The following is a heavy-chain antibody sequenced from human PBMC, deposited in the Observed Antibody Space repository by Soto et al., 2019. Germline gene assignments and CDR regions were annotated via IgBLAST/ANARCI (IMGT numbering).Heavy chain of an antibody. Sequence: HPGGSLRLSCAASGFTFSSYAMHWVRQAPGKGLEWVAVISYDGSNKYYADSVKGRFTISRDNSKNTLYLQMNSLRAEDTAVYYCARDGGILTGYSYYYYGIDVWGQGTRVTVSS. V-gene: IGHV3-30-3*01. CDR1: GFTFSSYA. D-gene: IGHD3-9*01. CDR3: ARDGGILTGYSYYYYGIDV. CDR2: ISYDGSNK. J-gene: IGHJ6*02.